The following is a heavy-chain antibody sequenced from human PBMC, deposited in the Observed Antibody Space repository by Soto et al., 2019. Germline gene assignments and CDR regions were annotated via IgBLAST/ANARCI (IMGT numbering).Heavy chain of an antibody. CDR3: ARLAYDSSGYYFHYYYGMDV. CDR1: GGAFSAYY. J-gene: IGHJ6*02. CDR2: INHSGST. V-gene: IGHV4-34*01. D-gene: IGHD3-22*01. Sequence: SXTLSLTCAVYGGAFSAYYWSWIRQPPGKGREWIGEINHSGSTNYNPSLKSRVTISVDTSKNQLSLKLSSVTAADTAVYYCARLAYDSSGYYFHYYYGMDVWGQGTTVT.